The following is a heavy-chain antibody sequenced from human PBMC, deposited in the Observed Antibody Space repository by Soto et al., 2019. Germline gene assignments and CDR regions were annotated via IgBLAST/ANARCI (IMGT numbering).Heavy chain of an antibody. CDR1: GGSISSGGYS. V-gene: IGHV4-31*11. Sequence: SETLSLTCAVSGGSISSGGYSWSWIRQPPGKGLEWIGYIYYSGSTYYNPSLKSRVTISVDASKNQFSLKLSSVTAADTAVYYCARAKRGPRPGAFDYWGQGTLVTVSS. CDR3: ARAKRGPRPGAFDY. J-gene: IGHJ4*02. CDR2: IYYSGST. D-gene: IGHD3-10*01.